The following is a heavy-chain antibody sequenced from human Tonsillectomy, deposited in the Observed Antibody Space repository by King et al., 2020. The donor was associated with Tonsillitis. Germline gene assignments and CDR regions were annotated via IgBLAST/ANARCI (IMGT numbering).Heavy chain of an antibody. Sequence: VQLVESGGGVVQPGGSLRLSCAASGFTFSSYGMHWVRQAPGKGLDWVAFIRFDGSHEYYADSVKGRFTISRDNSKNTLNLQMNSLRAEDTAVYYCAKAEAGGPYYYNYGMDVWGQGTTVTVSS. J-gene: IGHJ6*02. CDR1: GFTFSSYG. CDR2: IRFDGSHE. CDR3: AKAEAGGPYYYNYGMDV. D-gene: IGHD3-16*01. V-gene: IGHV3-30*02.